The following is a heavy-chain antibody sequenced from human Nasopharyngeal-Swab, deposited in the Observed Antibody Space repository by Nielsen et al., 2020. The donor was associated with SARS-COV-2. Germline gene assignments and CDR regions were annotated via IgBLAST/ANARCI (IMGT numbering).Heavy chain of an antibody. CDR2: IYKSGST. D-gene: IGHD6-13*01. Sequence: SETLSLTCTVSGGSISSSSYNWGWIRQPPGKGLEWIGSIYKSGSTPSLKSRVTMSVDTSRNQFSLRLISVTAADTALYFCVRHEFQTAAFDYWGQGTLVTVSS. CDR1: GGSISSSSYN. CDR3: VRHEFQTAAFDY. V-gene: IGHV4-39*01. J-gene: IGHJ4*02.